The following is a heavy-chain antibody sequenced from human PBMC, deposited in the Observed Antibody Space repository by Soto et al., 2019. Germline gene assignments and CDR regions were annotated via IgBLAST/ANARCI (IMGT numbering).Heavy chain of an antibody. CDR2: IVVGSGNT. CDR1: GFTFIDSA. Sequence: ASVKVSCKASGFTFIDSAVQWVRQARGQRLEWIGWIVVGSGNTNSAQKFQERVTITRDMSTSTVYMEMSSLRSEDTAVYYCAAQGGSNIAHYYTVDVWGEGTTV. D-gene: IGHD3-16*01. J-gene: IGHJ6*02. CDR3: AAQGGSNIAHYYTVDV. V-gene: IGHV1-58*01.